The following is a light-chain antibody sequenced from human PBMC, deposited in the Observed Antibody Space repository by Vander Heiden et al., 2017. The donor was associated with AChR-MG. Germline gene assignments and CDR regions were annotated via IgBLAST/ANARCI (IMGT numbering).Light chain of an antibody. Sequence: NFVLTQPHSVSESPGKTVTISCTRSSGSIASNYVQWYQQRPGSVPSTVIYEDNRRPSGVPDRFSGSIDSSSNSAYLTISGLKTEDESYYYCQSYNTTNLVFGGGTKLTV. CDR2: EDN. CDR1: SGSIASNY. J-gene: IGLJ3*02. CDR3: QSYNTTNLV. V-gene: IGLV6-57*03.